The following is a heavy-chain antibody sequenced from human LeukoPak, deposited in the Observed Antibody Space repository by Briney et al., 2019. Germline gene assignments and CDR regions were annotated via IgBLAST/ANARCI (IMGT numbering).Heavy chain of an antibody. CDR3: ARDRGPYALYYYYGMDV. V-gene: IGHV4-30-2*06. J-gene: IGHJ6*02. CDR2: IYHSGST. Sequence: PSETLSLTCTVSGDSLTSGAFYWNWIRQYPGKGLEWIGYIYHSGSTYYNPSLKSRVTISVDRSKNQFSLKLSSVTAADTAVYYCARDRGPYALYYYYGMDVWGQGTTVTVSS. D-gene: IGHD2-8*01. CDR1: GDSLTSGAFY.